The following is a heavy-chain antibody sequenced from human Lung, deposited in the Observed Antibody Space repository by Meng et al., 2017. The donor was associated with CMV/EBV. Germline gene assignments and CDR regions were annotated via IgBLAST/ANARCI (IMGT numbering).Heavy chain of an antibody. Sequence: QLQLQESGPGVVLPSGTLALTFSVSSGSIRISTWWSWVRQPPGKGLEWIGEIYQSGGTNYNPYLRGRVTISLDKSKNQFSLTLRSVTAADPAVYYCARDPYATGWAGWGQGTLVTVSS. V-gene: IGHV4-4*02. CDR2: IYQSGGT. J-gene: IGHJ4*02. D-gene: IGHD6-19*01. CDR1: SGSIRISTW. CDR3: ARDPYATGWAG.